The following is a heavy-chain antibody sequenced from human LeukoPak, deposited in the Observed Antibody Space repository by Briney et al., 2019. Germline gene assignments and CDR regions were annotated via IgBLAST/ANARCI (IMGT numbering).Heavy chain of an antibody. Sequence: PGGSLRLSCAASGFTFSSYGMHWVRQAPGKGLEWVAFIRYDGSNKYYADSVKGRFTISRDNSKNTLYLQMNSLRAEDTAVYYCAKGGALALGSGSYYEVDYWGQGTLVTVSS. CDR2: IRYDGSNK. V-gene: IGHV3-30*02. CDR1: GFTFSSYG. J-gene: IGHJ4*02. CDR3: AKGGALALGSGSYYEVDY. D-gene: IGHD3-10*01.